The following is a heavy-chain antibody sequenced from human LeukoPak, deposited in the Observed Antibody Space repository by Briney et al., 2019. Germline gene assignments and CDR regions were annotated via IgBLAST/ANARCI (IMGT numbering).Heavy chain of an antibody. V-gene: IGHV1-46*01. Sequence: ASVKFSCKASGYTFTSYYMHWVRQAPGQGLEWMGIINPSGGNTNYAQKFQERVTITRDMSTSTAYMELSSLRSEDTAVYYCAAGGLVGATTVDPWGQGTLVTVSS. CDR1: GYTFTSYY. CDR2: INPSGGNT. D-gene: IGHD1-26*01. J-gene: IGHJ5*02. CDR3: AAGGLVGATTVDP.